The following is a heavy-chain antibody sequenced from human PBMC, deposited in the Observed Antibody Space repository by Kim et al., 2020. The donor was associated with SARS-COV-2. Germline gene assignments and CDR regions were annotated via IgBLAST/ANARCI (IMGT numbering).Heavy chain of an antibody. CDR1: GYTFTSYA. D-gene: IGHD2-2*02. CDR3: ARDHCSSTSCYNFQH. V-gene: IGHV7-4-1*02. CDR2: INTNTGNP. Sequence: ASVKVSCKASGYTFTSYAMNWVRQAPGQGLEWMGWINTNTGNPTYAQGFTGRFVFSLDTSVSTEYLQISSLKAEDTAVYYCARDHCSSTSCYNFQHWGQGTLVTVSS. J-gene: IGHJ1*01.